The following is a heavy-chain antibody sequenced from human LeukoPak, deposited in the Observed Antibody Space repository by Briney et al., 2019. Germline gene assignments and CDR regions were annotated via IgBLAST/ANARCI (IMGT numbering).Heavy chain of an antibody. D-gene: IGHD1-14*01. CDR1: GYTFXXXX. CDR2: IXAYXXXX. Sequence: WASVKVSCKASGYTFXXXXXSWVRQAPGQGLXXXGWIXAYXXXXXXXXXXXXXXXXXXXTSXXXAYMELRSLRSDDTAVYYCAREETHHVYYGMDVWGQGTMVTVSS. CDR3: AREETHHVYYGMDV. V-gene: IGHV1-18*01. J-gene: IGHJ6*02.